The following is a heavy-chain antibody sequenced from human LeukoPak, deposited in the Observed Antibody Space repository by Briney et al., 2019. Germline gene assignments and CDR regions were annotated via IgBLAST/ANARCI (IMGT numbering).Heavy chain of an antibody. CDR2: IYPGDSDT. Sequence: GESLQISCKGSGYSFTSYWIGWVRQMPGKGLEWMGIIYPGDSDTRYSPSFQGQVTISADKSISTAYLQWSSLKASDTAMYYCARLFSPSYNEYQLPGSYYFDYWGQGTLVTVSS. V-gene: IGHV5-51*01. CDR1: GYSFTSYW. CDR3: ARLFSPSYNEYQLPGSYYFDY. D-gene: IGHD2-2*01. J-gene: IGHJ4*02.